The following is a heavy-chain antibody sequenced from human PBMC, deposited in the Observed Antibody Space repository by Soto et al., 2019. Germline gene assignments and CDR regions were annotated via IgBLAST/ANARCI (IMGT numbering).Heavy chain of an antibody. CDR2: ISAYNGNT. CDR1: GYTFTSYG. Sequence: QVQLVQSGAEVKKPGASVKVSCKASGYTFTSYGISWVRQAPGQGLEWMGWISAYNGNTNYAQKLQGRVTMTTDTXTXTAYMELRSLRSDDTAVYYCARACISTNDECNWFDPWGQGTLVTVSS. CDR3: ARACISTNDECNWFDP. J-gene: IGHJ5*02. V-gene: IGHV1-18*01. D-gene: IGHD2-2*01.